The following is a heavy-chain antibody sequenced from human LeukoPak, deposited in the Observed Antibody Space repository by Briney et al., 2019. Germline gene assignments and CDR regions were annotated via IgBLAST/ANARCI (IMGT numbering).Heavy chain of an antibody. CDR1: GFTFSSYS. J-gene: IGHJ5*02. V-gene: IGHV3-21*01. Sequence: GGSLRLSCAASGFTFSSYSMNWVRQAPGKGLEWVSSISSSSSYIYYADSVKGRFTISRDNAKNSLYLQMNSLRAEDTAVYYCARGSGMATIFNWFDPWGQGTLVTVPS. CDR2: ISSSSSYI. CDR3: ARGSGMATIFNWFDP. D-gene: IGHD5-24*01.